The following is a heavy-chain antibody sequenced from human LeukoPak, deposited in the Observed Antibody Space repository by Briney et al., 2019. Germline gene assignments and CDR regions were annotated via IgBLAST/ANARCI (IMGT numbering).Heavy chain of an antibody. CDR3: ARDRYGDGFAHFDY. CDR2: ITPSGDR. Sequence: ASVKVSCKASGYTFSSYAMHWVRQAPGQGLEWMGWITPSGDRNYAQKFQGRVAITRDTSITTAYMDLSRLTSDDTAVYYCARDRYGDGFAHFDYWGQGALVTVSS. J-gene: IGHJ4*02. CDR1: GYTFSSYA. V-gene: IGHV1-2*02. D-gene: IGHD5-24*01.